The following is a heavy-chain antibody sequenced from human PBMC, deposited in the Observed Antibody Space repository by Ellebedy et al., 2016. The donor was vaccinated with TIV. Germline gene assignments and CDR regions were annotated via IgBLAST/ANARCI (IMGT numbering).Heavy chain of an antibody. CDR2: IIPMLNTT. J-gene: IGHJ4*02. CDR3: ARSTTVNYYFDY. D-gene: IGHD4-17*01. Sequence: SVKVSCXASGGTFNSFAISWLRQAPGQGLEWMGGIIPMLNTTNYAQTFQGRITINAAAPTSTVTMELSSLRSADTAVYYCARSTTVNYYFDYWGQGTLVTVSS. CDR1: GGTFNSFA. V-gene: IGHV1-69*13.